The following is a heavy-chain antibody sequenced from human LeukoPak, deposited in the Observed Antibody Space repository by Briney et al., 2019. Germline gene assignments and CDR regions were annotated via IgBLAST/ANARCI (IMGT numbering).Heavy chain of an antibody. D-gene: IGHD3-3*01. V-gene: IGHV3-9*01. CDR2: ISWNSGSI. Sequence: PGGSLRLSCAASGFTFDDYAMHWVRQAPGKGLEWVSGISWNSGSIGYADSVKGRFTISRDNAKNSLYLQMNSLRAEDTALYYCARGVTIFGVAPDYWGQGTLVTVSS. CDR3: ARGVTIFGVAPDY. CDR1: GFTFDDYA. J-gene: IGHJ4*02.